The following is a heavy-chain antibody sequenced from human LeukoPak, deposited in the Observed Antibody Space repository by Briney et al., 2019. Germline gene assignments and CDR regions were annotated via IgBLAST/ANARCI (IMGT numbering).Heavy chain of an antibody. CDR2: INPNSGGT. V-gene: IGHV1-2*02. Sequence: ASVKVSCKASGYTFTGYYMHWVRHAPGQGLEWMGWINPNSGGTNYAQKFQGRVTMTRDTSISTAYMELRSLRSDDTAVYYCARDRGWELMGINWFDPWGQGTLVTVSS. J-gene: IGHJ5*02. D-gene: IGHD1-26*01. CDR1: GYTFTGYY. CDR3: ARDRGWELMGINWFDP.